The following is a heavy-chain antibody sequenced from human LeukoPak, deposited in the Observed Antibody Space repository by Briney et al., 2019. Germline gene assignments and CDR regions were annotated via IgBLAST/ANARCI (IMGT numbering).Heavy chain of an antibody. Sequence: GGSLRLSCAASGFTFSSYAMHWVRQAPGKGLEWVSSISSSSSYIYYADSVKGRFTISRDNAKNSLYLQMNSLRAEDTAVYYCARYYYDSSGYLDYWGQGTLVTVSS. CDR3: ARYYYDSSGYLDY. CDR1: GFTFSSYA. V-gene: IGHV3-21*01. CDR2: ISSSSSYI. D-gene: IGHD3-22*01. J-gene: IGHJ4*02.